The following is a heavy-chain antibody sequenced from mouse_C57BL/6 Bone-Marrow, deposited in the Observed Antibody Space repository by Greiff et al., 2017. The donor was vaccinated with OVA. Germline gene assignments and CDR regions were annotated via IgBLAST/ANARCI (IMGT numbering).Heavy chain of an antibody. CDR3: ARWDGSSPPWFAY. Sequence: VQLQQPGAELVMPGASVKLSCKASGYTFTSYWMHWVKQRPGQGLEWIGEIDPSDSYTNYNQKFKGKSTLTVDKSSSTAHMELRSLTSEDSAVYYCARWDGSSPPWFAYWGQGTLVTVSA. CDR2: IDPSDSYT. CDR1: GYTFTSYW. D-gene: IGHD1-1*01. V-gene: IGHV1-69*01. J-gene: IGHJ3*01.